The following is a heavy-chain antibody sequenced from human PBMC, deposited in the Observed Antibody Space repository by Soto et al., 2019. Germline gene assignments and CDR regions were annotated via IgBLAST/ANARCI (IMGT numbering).Heavy chain of an antibody. CDR3: ARDRRGIAAAAQYFDY. Sequence: GSLRLSCAASGFTFSSYSMNWVRQAPGKGLEWVSYISSSSSTIYYADSVKGRFTISRDNAKNSLYLQMNSLRDEDTAVYYCARDRRGIAAAAQYFDYWGQGTLVTVSS. CDR1: GFTFSSYS. CDR2: ISSSSSTI. J-gene: IGHJ4*02. V-gene: IGHV3-48*02. D-gene: IGHD6-13*01.